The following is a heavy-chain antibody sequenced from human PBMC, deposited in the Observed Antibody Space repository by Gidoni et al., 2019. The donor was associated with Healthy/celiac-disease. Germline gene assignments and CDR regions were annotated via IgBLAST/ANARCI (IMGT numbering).Heavy chain of an antibody. CDR2: IYSYGSST. Sequence: EGQLVESGGGLVQPGGSLRPSWAASGFPFSSYGMHAARQAPGKGLVWVSRIYSYGSSTRYSDSVKGRFTISRDNAKHTLYLQMNSLRAEDTAVYYCARDGGYCSGGSCYVSENWFDPWGQGTLVTVSS. CDR3: ARDGGYCSGGSCYVSENWFDP. J-gene: IGHJ5*02. D-gene: IGHD2-15*01. V-gene: IGHV3-74*01. CDR1: GFPFSSYG.